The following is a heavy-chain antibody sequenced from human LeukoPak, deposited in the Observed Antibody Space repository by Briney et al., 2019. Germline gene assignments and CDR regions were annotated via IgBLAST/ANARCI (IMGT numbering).Heavy chain of an antibody. V-gene: IGHV4-59*01. J-gene: IGHJ3*02. Sequence: PSETLSLTCTVSGGSISSYYWSWIRQPPGKGLEWIGYIYYSGSTNYNPSLKSRVTISVDTSKNQFSLKLSSVTAADTAVYYCARVYYYDSSGYYYWHAFDIWGQGTMVTVSS. D-gene: IGHD3-22*01. CDR1: GGSISSYY. CDR3: ARVYYYDSSGYYYWHAFDI. CDR2: IYYSGST.